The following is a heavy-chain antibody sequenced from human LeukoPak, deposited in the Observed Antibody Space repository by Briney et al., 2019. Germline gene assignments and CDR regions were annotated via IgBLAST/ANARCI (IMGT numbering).Heavy chain of an antibody. J-gene: IGHJ4*02. V-gene: IGHV3-74*01. CDR1: GFTFSSYW. CDR2: INGDGSST. Sequence: GGSLRLSCAASGFTFSSYWMHWVRQAPGKGLVWVSRINGDGSSTGYADSVKGRFTISRDNAKNTLYLQVNSLRAEDTAVYFCARGPFDYWAREPWSPSPQ. CDR3: ARGPFDY.